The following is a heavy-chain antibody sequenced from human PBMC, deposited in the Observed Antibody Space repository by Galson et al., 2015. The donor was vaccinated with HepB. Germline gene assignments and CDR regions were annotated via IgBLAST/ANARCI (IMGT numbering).Heavy chain of an antibody. Sequence: QSGAEVKKPGESLRISCKGSGYSFTSYWISWVRQMPGKGLEWVGRIDPSDSYTNYSPSFQGHVTISADKSISTAYLQWSSLKASDTAMYFCARQNYSSGWYKVEVNWFDPWGQGTLITVSS. D-gene: IGHD6-19*01. CDR2: IDPSDSYT. CDR1: GYSFTSYW. J-gene: IGHJ5*02. CDR3: ARQNYSSGWYKVEVNWFDP. V-gene: IGHV5-10-1*01.